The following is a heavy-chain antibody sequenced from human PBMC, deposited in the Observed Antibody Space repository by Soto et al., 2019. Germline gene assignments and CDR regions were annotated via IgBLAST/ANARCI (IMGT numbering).Heavy chain of an antibody. CDR3: ARDWSIAGP. V-gene: IGHV1-69*08. CDR2: IIPILGIA. D-gene: IGHD6-6*01. J-gene: IGHJ5*02. CDR1: GGTFSSYT. Sequence: QVQLVQSGAEVKKPGSSVKVSCKASGGTFSSYTISWVRQAPGQGLEWMGRIIPILGIANYAQKFQGRVTXXEDKSTSTAYMELSSLRAEDTAGYYCARDWSIAGPWGQGTLVTVSS.